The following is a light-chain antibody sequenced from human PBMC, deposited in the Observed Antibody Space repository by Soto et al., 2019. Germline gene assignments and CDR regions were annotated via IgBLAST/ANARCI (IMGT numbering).Light chain of an antibody. CDR2: DAS. CDR1: QSISSW. CDR3: QHYGGLWT. J-gene: IGKJ1*01. V-gene: IGKV1-5*01. Sequence: DIQLTQSPSTLSASVGDRVTITCRASQSISSWLAWYQQKPGTAPKVLIYDASTLESGVPSRFSGSGSGTSFILTISSLQPDDFATYYCQHYGGLWTFGLGTKVDIK.